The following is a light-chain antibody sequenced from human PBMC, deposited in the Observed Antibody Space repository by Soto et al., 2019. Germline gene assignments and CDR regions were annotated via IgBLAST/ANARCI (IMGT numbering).Light chain of an antibody. V-gene: IGKV3-20*01. J-gene: IGKJ3*01. CDR3: QQYGNSPFT. CDR1: QSLSNSQ. Sequence: ENVLTQSPGTLSLSPGERAILSCRVSQSLSNSQLAWYQQKPGQAPRLLFSGTSSRATGIPDRFSGSGSGTEFTLTISRLEPEDFAVYYCQQYGNSPFTFGPGTTVDFK. CDR2: GTS.